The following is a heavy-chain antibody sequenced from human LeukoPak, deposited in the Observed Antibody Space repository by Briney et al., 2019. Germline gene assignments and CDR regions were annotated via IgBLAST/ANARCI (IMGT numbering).Heavy chain of an antibody. CDR3: ARDAPVALIFDY. D-gene: IGHD2-15*01. J-gene: IGHJ4*02. Sequence: SETLSLTCAVYGGSFSGYYWSWIRQPPGKGLEWIGEINHSGSTNYNPSLKSRVTISVDTSKSQFSLKLSSVTAADTAVYYCARDAPVALIFDYWGQGTLVTVSS. CDR1: GGSFSGYY. V-gene: IGHV4-34*01. CDR2: INHSGST.